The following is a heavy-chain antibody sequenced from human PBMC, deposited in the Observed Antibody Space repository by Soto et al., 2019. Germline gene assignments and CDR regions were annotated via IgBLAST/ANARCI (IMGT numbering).Heavy chain of an antibody. CDR2: VSYDGSNK. Sequence: QVQLVESGGGVVQPGRSLRLSCAASGFTFSTYAMHWVRQAPGKGLEWVAVVSYDGSNKYFADSVKGRFTISRDNTKNTLYLKMNSLRAENTGMYYCARDQDRCLQFRADAFDIWGQGTMVTVSS. J-gene: IGHJ3*02. CDR3: ARDQDRCLQFRADAFDI. V-gene: IGHV3-30-3*01. CDR1: GFTFSTYA. D-gene: IGHD2-15*01.